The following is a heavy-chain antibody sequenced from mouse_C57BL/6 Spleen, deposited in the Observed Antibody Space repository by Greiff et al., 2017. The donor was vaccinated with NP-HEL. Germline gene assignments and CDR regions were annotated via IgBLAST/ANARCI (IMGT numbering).Heavy chain of an antibody. CDR1: GYAFSSSW. V-gene: IGHV1-82*01. Sequence: LVEPGASVKISCKASGYAFSSSWMNWVKQRPGKGLEWIGRIYPGDGDTNYNGKFKGKATLTADKSSSTAYMQLSSLTSEDSAVYFCARRGDYDVPFAYWGQGTLVTVSA. CDR2: IYPGDGDT. CDR3: ARRGDYDVPFAY. D-gene: IGHD2-4*01. J-gene: IGHJ3*01.